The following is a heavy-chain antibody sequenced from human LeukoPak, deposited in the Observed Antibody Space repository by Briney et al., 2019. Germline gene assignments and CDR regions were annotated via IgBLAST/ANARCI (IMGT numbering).Heavy chain of an antibody. V-gene: IGHV1-69*13. J-gene: IGHJ6*03. CDR2: IMPIFGTA. CDR3: ARAEGYCSSTSCYYYYMDV. D-gene: IGHD2-2*01. Sequence: SVKVSCKASGGTFSSYAISWVRQAPGQGLEWMGGIMPIFGTANYAQKFQGRVTITADESTSTAYMELSSLRSEDTAVYYCARAEGYCSSTSCYYYYMDVWGKGTTVTVSS. CDR1: GGTFSSYA.